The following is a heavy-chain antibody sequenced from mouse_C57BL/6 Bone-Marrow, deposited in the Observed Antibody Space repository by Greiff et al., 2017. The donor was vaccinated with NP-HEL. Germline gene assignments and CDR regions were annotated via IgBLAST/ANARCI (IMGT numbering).Heavy chain of an antibody. CDR1: GYSFTSYY. V-gene: IGHV1-66*01. CDR2: IYPGSGNT. J-gene: IGHJ2*01. D-gene: IGHD3-2*01. Sequence: QVQLQQSGPELVKPGASVKISCKASGYSFTSYYIHWVKQRPGQGLEWIGWIYPGSGNTKYNEKFKGKATLTADTSSSTAYMQLSSLTSEDSAVYYCARLRQGNYDDYWGQGTTLTVSS. CDR3: ARLRQGNYDDY.